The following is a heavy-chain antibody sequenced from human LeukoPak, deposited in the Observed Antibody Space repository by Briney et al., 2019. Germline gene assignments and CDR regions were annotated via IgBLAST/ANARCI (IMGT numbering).Heavy chain of an antibody. V-gene: IGHV3-11*01. CDR2: IPPGGGSV. J-gene: IGHJ6*02. CDR3: GRGHYGMDV. Sequence: PGRTLRLSCAASGVTFENHYMRWGRHAPGKGLEWISYIPPGGGSVYYADSVKGRFTISRDNAKTTLNLQMNSLRVEDTAMYYCGRGHYGMDVWGQGTTVIVS. CDR1: GVTFENHY.